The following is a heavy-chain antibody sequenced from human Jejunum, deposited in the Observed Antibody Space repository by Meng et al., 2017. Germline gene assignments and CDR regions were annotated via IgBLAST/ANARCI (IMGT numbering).Heavy chain of an antibody. Sequence: QVQLVQSGSELNKPGASVKVSCHASGYTFRSYAMNWVRQAPGQGLEWMGWINSNTGNPTYAQGFTGRFVFSLDTSVSTAYLQISSLKAEDSAVYYCARVGPDSSGWYFDYWGQGTLVTVSS. CDR2: INSNTGNP. J-gene: IGHJ4*02. CDR3: ARVGPDSSGWYFDY. V-gene: IGHV7-4-1*02. CDR1: GYTFRSYA. D-gene: IGHD6-19*01.